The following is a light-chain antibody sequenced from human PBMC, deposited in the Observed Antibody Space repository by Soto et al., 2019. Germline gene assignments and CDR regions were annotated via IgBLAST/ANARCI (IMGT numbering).Light chain of an antibody. CDR1: QAISSY. J-gene: IGKJ5*01. CDR3: QQLDSYPSIT. V-gene: IGKV1-9*01. CDR2: SAS. Sequence: IQLPQSPFFLSTAVGDRVTITCRASQAISSYLAWYQQKPGKAPKLLIYSASTLQSGVPSRFSGSGSGTEFTLTISNLQPEDFASYYCQQLDSYPSITFGQGTRLEIK.